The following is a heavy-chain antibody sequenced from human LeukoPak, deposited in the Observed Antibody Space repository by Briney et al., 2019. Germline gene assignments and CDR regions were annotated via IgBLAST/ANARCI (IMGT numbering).Heavy chain of an antibody. CDR2: IYYSGST. CDR3: ARSRITGIRGAFDI. V-gene: IGHV4-59*08. D-gene: IGHD1-20*01. Sequence: SETLSLTCTVSGGSISSYYWSWIRQPPGKGLGWIGYIYYSGSTNYNPSLKSRVTISVDTSKNQFSLKLSSVTAADTAVYYCARSRITGIRGAFDIWGQGTMVTVSS. J-gene: IGHJ3*02. CDR1: GGSISSYY.